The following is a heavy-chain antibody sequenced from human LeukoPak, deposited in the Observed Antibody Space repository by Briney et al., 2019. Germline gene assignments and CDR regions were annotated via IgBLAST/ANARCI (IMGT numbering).Heavy chain of an antibody. CDR2: VNPNSGGT. D-gene: IGHD3-22*01. V-gene: IGHV1-2*02. Sequence: ASVKVSCKASGYTFTDYYILWVRQAPGQGLEWMGWVNPNSGGTYYAQKFQGRVTMTRDTSISTAYMELSRLRSEDTAVYYCARAGYYDSSGYFYRRYYYGMDVWGQGTTVTVSS. CDR1: GYTFTDYY. J-gene: IGHJ6*02. CDR3: ARAGYYDSSGYFYRRYYYGMDV.